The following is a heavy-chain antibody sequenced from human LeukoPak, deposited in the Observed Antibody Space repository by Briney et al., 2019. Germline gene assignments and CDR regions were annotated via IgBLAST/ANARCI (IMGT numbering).Heavy chain of an antibody. J-gene: IGHJ4*02. CDR1: GFIFSSYA. V-gene: IGHV3-23*01. D-gene: IGHD2-15*01. CDR2: ISGSGGST. CDR3: AKLRSGYSDFDY. Sequence: GGSLRLSCAASGFIFSSYAMSWVRQAPGKGLEWVSAISGSGGSTYYADSVKGRFTISRDNSKNTLYLQMNSLRAEDTAVYYCAKLRSGYSDFDYWGQGTLVTVSS.